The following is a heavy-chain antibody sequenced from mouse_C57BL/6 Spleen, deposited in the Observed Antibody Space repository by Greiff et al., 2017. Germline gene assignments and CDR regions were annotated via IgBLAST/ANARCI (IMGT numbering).Heavy chain of an antibody. CDR1: GYTFTDYY. Sequence: VQLQQSGPVLVKPGASVKMSCKASGYTFTDYYMNWVKQSHGKSLEWIGVINPYNGGTSYNQKFKGKATLTVDKSSSTAYMELNSLTSEDSAVYYCARSGDGFFYAMGCWGQGTSVTVSS. D-gene: IGHD2-3*01. CDR2: INPYNGGT. CDR3: ARSGDGFFYAMGC. V-gene: IGHV1-19*01. J-gene: IGHJ4*01.